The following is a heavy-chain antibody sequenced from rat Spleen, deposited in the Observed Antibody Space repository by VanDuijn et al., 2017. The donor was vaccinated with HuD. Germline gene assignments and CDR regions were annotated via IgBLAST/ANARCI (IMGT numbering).Heavy chain of an antibody. CDR3: ARHNSGYGVMDA. D-gene: IGHD4-3*01. Sequence: EVQLVESGGGLVQPGRSLKLSCAASGFTFSDYNMAWVRQAPKKGLEWVATISYDGSSTYYRDSVKGRFTISRDNAKSTLYLQMDSRRSEETATYYCARHNSGYGVMDAWGQGASVTVSS. J-gene: IGHJ4*01. CDR2: ISYDGSST. CDR1: GFTFSDYN. V-gene: IGHV5-7*01.